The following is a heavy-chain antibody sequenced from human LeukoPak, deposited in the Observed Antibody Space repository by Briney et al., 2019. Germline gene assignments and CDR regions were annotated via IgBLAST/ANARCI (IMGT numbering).Heavy chain of an antibody. Sequence: GGSLRLSCAASGFTFSSYAMSGVRQAPGKGLEWVSAIIGSGGSTYYADSVKGRFTIYRANSKNTLYLQMNSLRAEATAVNYCSKLGADIVVVPAASDPWGQGTLVTVSS. CDR1: GFTFSSYA. D-gene: IGHD2-2*01. V-gene: IGHV3-23*01. CDR3: SKLGADIVVVPAASDP. J-gene: IGHJ5*02. CDR2: IIGSGGST.